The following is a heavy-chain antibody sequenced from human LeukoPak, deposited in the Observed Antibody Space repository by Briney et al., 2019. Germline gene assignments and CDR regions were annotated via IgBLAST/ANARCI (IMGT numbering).Heavy chain of an antibody. CDR1: GFTFSSSW. Sequence: GGSLRLSCAASGFTFSSSWMHWVRQAPGKGLVWVARINSDGSSTNYADSMKGRSTISRDNANNTLYLHISSLRAEDAAFYYCARERGWSFYFDSWGQGTLVTVSS. V-gene: IGHV3-74*01. CDR3: ARERGWSFYFDS. D-gene: IGHD6-19*01. CDR2: INSDGSST. J-gene: IGHJ4*02.